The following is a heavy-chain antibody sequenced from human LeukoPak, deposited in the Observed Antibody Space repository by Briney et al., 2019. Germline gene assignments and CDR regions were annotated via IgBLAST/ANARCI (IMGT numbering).Heavy chain of an antibody. V-gene: IGHV3-21*01. CDR1: GFTFSSYS. J-gene: IGHJ4*02. CDR3: ARAARVAVAAPGGY. CDR2: ISSSSSYI. D-gene: IGHD6-19*01. Sequence: PGGSLRLSCAASGFTFSSYSMNWVRQAPGKGLEWVSSISSSSSYIYYADSVKGRFTISRDHAKNSLYLQMNSLRAEDTAVYYCARAARVAVAAPGGYWGQGTLVTVSS.